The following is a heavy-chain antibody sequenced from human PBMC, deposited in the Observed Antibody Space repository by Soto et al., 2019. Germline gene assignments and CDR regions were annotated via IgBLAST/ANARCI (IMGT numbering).Heavy chain of an antibody. CDR2: IYRTGST. CDR1: GASFTSNDW. CDR3: ASRDPGTSVDY. J-gene: IGHJ4*02. V-gene: IGHV4-4*02. D-gene: IGHD1-7*01. Sequence: TLSLTCAVSGASFTSNDWWTWVRQPPGRGLEWIGEIYRTGSTNYNPSLESRVTISLDKSENQFSLKVTSLTAADTAVYYCASRDPGTSVDYWGQGTLVTVSS.